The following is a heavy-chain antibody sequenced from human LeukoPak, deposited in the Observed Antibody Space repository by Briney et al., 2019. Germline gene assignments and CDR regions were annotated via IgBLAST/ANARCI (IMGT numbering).Heavy chain of an antibody. Sequence: PGGSLRLSCAAPGFTFSDYYMSWIRQAPGKGLEWVSGINWNGGSTGYADSVKGRFTISRDNAKNSLYLQMNSLRAEDTALYYCARVYYYDSSGYLDGLDYWGQGTLVTVSS. J-gene: IGHJ4*02. V-gene: IGHV3-20*04. D-gene: IGHD3-22*01. CDR2: INWNGGST. CDR3: ARVYYYDSSGYLDGLDY. CDR1: GFTFSDYY.